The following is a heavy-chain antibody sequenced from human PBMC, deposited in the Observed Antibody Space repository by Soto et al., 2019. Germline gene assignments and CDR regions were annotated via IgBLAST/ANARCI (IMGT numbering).Heavy chain of an antibody. CDR3: TLHQAYCGGDCYSPSVFRPTGLAFDI. CDR1: GYTFTSYG. D-gene: IGHD2-21*02. CDR2: ISAYNGNT. V-gene: IGHV1-18*01. Sequence: ASVKVSCKASGYTFTSYGISWVRQAPGQGLEWMGWISAYNGNTNYAQKLQGRVTMTKETSTSKAYMELWSLGSDDTAVYYCTLHQAYCGGDCYSPSVFRPTGLAFDIWGQGTMVTVSS. J-gene: IGHJ3*02.